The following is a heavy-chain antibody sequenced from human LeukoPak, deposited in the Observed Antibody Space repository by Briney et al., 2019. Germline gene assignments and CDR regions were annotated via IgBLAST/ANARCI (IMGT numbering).Heavy chain of an antibody. D-gene: IGHD3-10*01. V-gene: IGHV3-7*01. CDR2: IKQDGSEK. CDR1: GFTFSSYW. J-gene: IGHJ4*02. Sequence: GGSLRLSCAASGFTFSSYWMSWVRQAPGKGLEWVAHIKQDGSEKYYVDSVKGRFTISRDNAKNSLYLQMNSLRAEDTAVYYCARVRYGSGSYGPPDFDYWGQGTLVTVSS. CDR3: ARVRYGSGSYGPPDFDY.